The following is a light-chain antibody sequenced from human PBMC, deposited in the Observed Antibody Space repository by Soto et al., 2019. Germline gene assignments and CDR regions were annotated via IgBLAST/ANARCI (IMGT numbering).Light chain of an antibody. CDR3: QQSYSFPRT. CDR1: QSISSY. V-gene: IGKV1-39*01. Sequence: DIQMTQSPSALSASVEGRVSITRRASQSISSYLSWYQQKPGKAPKLLIYAASSLQSGVPSRVRGSGSGKDFTLTISSLQPEDFATYYCQQSYSFPRTFGQGTRLEIK. CDR2: AAS. J-gene: IGKJ5*01.